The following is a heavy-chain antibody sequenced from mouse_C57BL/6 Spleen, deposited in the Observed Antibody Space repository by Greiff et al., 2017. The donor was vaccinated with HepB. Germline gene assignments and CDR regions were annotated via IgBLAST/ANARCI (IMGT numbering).Heavy chain of an antibody. J-gene: IGHJ1*03. CDR3: ARSWDTTLRYFDV. Sequence: QVQLQQSGPELVKPGASVKISCKASGYAFSSSWMNWVKQRPGKGLEWIGRIYPGDGDTNYNGKFKGKATLTADKSSSTAYMQLSSLTSEDSAVYFCARSWDTTLRYFDVWGTGTTVTVSS. V-gene: IGHV1-82*01. D-gene: IGHD1-1*01. CDR2: IYPGDGDT. CDR1: GYAFSSSW.